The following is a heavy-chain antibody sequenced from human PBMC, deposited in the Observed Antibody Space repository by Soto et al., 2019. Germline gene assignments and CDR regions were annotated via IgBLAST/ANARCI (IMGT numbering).Heavy chain of an antibody. J-gene: IGHJ3*01. CDR2: IYYSGST. V-gene: IGHV4-59*01. D-gene: IGHD3-22*01. CDR3: ARDLKNYYDSSAYFIDSHT. CDR1: GGSISRYY. Sequence: SEPLCLTCTVSGGSISRYYWSWCRQPPGKGLEWIGYIYYSGSTNYNPSLNSRVTISVDTSKNQFSLKLSSVTAADTAMYYCARDLKNYYDSSAYFIDSHTRGQGPKVT.